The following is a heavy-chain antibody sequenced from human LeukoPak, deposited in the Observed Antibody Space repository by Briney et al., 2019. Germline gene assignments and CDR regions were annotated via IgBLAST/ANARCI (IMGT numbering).Heavy chain of an antibody. V-gene: IGHV4-34*01. Sequence: SETLSLTCAVYGGSFSGYYWSWIRQPPGKGLEWIGEINHSGSTNYNPSLKSRVTISVDTSKNQLSLKPSSVTAADTAVYYCARVGGYSYGYDFDYWGQGTLVTVSS. D-gene: IGHD5-18*01. J-gene: IGHJ4*02. CDR3: ARVGGYSYGYDFDY. CDR2: INHSGST. CDR1: GGSFSGYY.